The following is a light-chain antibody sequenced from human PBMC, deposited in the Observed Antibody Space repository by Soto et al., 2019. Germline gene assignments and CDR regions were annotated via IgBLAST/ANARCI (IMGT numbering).Light chain of an antibody. CDR3: QQLSSYPFS. CDR2: AAS. V-gene: IGKV1-9*01. J-gene: IGKJ3*01. CDR1: QGIASY. Sequence: QLTQSPSSLSASVGDRVTITCRASQGIASYLAWYQQKPGKDPKLLIYAASTLQIGVPSRFTGSGYGTDFTLTISSLQPEDFATYYCQQLSSYPFSFGPGTKVDIK.